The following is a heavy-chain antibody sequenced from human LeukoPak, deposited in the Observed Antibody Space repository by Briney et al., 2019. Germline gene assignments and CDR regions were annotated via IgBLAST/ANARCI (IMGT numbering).Heavy chain of an antibody. Sequence: GGSLRLSCAASGFTFSSYAMSWIRQAPGKGLEWVSYISSSYTNYADSVKGRFTISRDNAKNSLYLQMNSLRAEDTAIYYCARLSGNYRFDYWGRGTLVTVSS. V-gene: IGHV3-11*03. CDR2: ISSSYT. CDR1: GFTFSSYA. J-gene: IGHJ4*02. D-gene: IGHD1-26*01. CDR3: ARLSGNYRFDY.